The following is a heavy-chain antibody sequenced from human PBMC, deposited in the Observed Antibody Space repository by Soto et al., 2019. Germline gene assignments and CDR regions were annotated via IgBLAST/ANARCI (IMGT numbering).Heavy chain of an antibody. CDR1: GLNFSSYA. Sequence: SGGSLRLSCTASGLNFSSYAMHWVRQAPGKGLDWVAVIRRDGSQKLYGDSVRGRFDISRDNSKNTVFLHLADLRAEDTALYSCATGWTPLTTRYYGLDVWGQGTTVTVSS. V-gene: IGHV3-33*03. CDR3: ATGWTPLTTRYYGLDV. J-gene: IGHJ6*02. D-gene: IGHD1-1*01. CDR2: IRRDGSQK.